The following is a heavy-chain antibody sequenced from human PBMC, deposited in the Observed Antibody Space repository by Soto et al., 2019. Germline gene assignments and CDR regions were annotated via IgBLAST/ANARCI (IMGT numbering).Heavy chain of an antibody. V-gene: IGHV4-39*01. J-gene: IGHJ4*02. CDR1: SASLSSSTYY. D-gene: IGHD6-6*01. Sequence: SETLSLTCSVSSASLSSSTYYWSWIRQPPGRGPEWIGSIYYSGNTYYKPSLKSRVSISIDTSRNQFSLKLTSVTAADTGVYYCASSSPFHYWGQGTLVTVSS. CDR2: IYYSGNT. CDR3: ASSSPFHY.